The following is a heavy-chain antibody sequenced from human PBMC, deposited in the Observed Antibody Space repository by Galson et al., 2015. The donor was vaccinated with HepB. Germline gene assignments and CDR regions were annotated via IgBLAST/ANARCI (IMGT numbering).Heavy chain of an antibody. Sequence: LRLSCAASGFAVSGNYMSWVRQAPGKGLEWVSVFYSGGSTHYADSVKGRFTISRDNSKNTLYLQMNSLRAEDTAVYYCARGARHDSNGYDAEYFQHWGQGTLVTVSS. CDR1: GFAVSGNY. D-gene: IGHD3-22*01. CDR2: FYSGGST. V-gene: IGHV3-66*01. CDR3: ARGARHDSNGYDAEYFQH. J-gene: IGHJ1*01.